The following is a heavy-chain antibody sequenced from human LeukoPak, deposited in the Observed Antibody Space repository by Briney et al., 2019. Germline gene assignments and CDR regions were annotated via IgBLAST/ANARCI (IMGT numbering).Heavy chain of an antibody. CDR3: ARNSRVASTSGLNY. Sequence: SVKVSCKASGGTFSSYPFTWVRQAPGQGLEWMGEITPIFGAANYAQTFQGRVTITADESTSTVFMELSSLRSDDTAFYYCARNSRVASTSGLNYWGQGTLVTDSS. CDR1: GGTFSSYP. D-gene: IGHD4-23*01. V-gene: IGHV1-69*01. CDR2: ITPIFGAA. J-gene: IGHJ4*02.